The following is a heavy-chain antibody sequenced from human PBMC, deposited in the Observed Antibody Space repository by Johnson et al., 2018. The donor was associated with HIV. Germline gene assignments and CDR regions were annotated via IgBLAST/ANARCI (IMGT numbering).Heavy chain of an antibody. D-gene: IGHD4-11*01. CDR1: GFTFSNAW. CDR2: IKSKTDGGTT. CDR3: TTPITVTYAFDI. Sequence: VQLVESGGGLAKPAWSPRLSCAASGFTFSNAWMNWVRQAPGKGLEWVGRIKSKTDGGTTDYAAPVKGRFTISRDDSKNTLYLQMNSLKTEVTAVYYCTTPITVTYAFDIWGQGTMVTVSS. V-gene: IGHV3-15*01. J-gene: IGHJ3*02.